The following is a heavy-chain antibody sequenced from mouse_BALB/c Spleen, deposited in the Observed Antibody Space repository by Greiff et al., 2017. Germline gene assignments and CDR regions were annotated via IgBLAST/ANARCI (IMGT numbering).Heavy chain of an antibody. J-gene: IGHJ3*01. CDR2: ISSGGSYT. CDR1: GFTFSSYA. V-gene: IGHV5-6*01. CDR3: AREGMIPFAY. D-gene: IGHD2-4*01. Sequence: EVHLVESGGGLVKPGGSLKLSCAASGFTFSSYAMSWVRQTPDKRLEWVATISSGGSYTYYPDSVKGRFTISRDNAKNTLYLQMSSLKSEDTAMYYCAREGMIPFAYWGQGTLVTVSA.